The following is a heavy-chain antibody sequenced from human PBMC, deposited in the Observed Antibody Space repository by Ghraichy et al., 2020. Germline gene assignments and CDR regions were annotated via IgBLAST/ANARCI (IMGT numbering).Heavy chain of an antibody. D-gene: IGHD3-3*01. V-gene: IGHV3-23*01. J-gene: IGHJ4*01. CDR2: ITGSGGST. Sequence: GESLNISCAASGFTFSSYAMSWVRQAPGKGLEWVSAITGSGGSTYYADSVKGRFTISRDNSMNTLYLQMNSLRADDTAVYYCAKGSSGSRPYYFDSWSQGSLVTV. CDR1: GFTFSSYA. CDR3: AKGSSGSRPYYFDS.